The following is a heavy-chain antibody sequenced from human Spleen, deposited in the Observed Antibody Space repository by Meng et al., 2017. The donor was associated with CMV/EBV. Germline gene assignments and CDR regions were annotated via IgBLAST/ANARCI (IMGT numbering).Heavy chain of an antibody. CDR3: ARMRPTDSKVLFFDY. V-gene: IGHV1-2*02. D-gene: IGHD1-1*01. J-gene: IGHJ4*02. Sequence: ASVKVSCKASGYTFTAYYMHWVRQAPGQGLEWMGWINPNSGGTNYAQKFQGRVTMTRDTSIGTAYMELSRLRSDDTAVYYCARMRPTDSKVLFFDYWGQGTLVTVSS. CDR1: GYTFTAYY. CDR2: INPNSGGT.